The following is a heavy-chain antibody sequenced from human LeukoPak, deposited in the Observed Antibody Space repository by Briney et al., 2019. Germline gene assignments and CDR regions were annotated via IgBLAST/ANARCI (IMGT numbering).Heavy chain of an antibody. D-gene: IGHD3-22*01. CDR2: IYYSGST. V-gene: IGHV4-59*01. CDR1: GGSISSYY. Sequence: SEALSLTCTVSGGSISSYYWSWIRQPPGKGLEWIGFIYYSGSTDRNPSLRSRATISLDTSKNQFSLRLSSVTAADTAVYYCARDFGRGSSYYYDSSGYYPDAFDIWGQGTMVTVSS. CDR3: ARDFGRGSSYYYDSSGYYPDAFDI. J-gene: IGHJ3*02.